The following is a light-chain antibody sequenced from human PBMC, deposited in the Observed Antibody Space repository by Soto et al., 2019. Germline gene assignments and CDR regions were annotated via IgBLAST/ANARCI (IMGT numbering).Light chain of an antibody. J-gene: IGLJ1*01. V-gene: IGLV2-23*02. CDR3: CSYAGTVAYV. CDR2: EVN. Sequence: QSVLTQPASVSGSPGQSITISCTGTSDDIGIYNLVSWYQQHPGKAPKLLICEVNTRPSGVSNRFSGSKSGNTASLTISGLQAEDEADYYCCSYAGTVAYVFGTGTKVTVL. CDR1: SDDIGIYNL.